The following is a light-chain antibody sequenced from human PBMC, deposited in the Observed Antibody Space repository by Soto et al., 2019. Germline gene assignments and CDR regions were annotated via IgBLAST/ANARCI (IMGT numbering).Light chain of an antibody. CDR3: QQYSIYPLT. V-gene: IGKV1-5*03. CDR2: KAS. Sequence: DIQMTQSPSTLSASVGDRVTITCRASQSISFWLAWYQQKPGKAPKLLVQKASSLESGVPSRFSGSGSGTEFTLTISSLQPDDFATYYCQQYSIYPLTFGGGTKVEIK. CDR1: QSISFW. J-gene: IGKJ4*01.